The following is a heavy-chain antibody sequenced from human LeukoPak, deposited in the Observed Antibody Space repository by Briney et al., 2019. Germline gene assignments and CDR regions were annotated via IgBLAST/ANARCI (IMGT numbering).Heavy chain of an antibody. V-gene: IGHV1-2*02. CDR3: ARVFRNWFDP. CDR1: GYTFTGYY. CDR2: INPNSGGT. J-gene: IGHJ5*02. D-gene: IGHD3-3*01. Sequence: ASVTVSCMASGYTFTGYYMHWVRQARGQGLEWMGWINPNSGGTNYAQKFQGRVTMTRDTSISTAYMELSRLRSDDTAVYYCARVFRNWFDPWGQGTLVTVSS.